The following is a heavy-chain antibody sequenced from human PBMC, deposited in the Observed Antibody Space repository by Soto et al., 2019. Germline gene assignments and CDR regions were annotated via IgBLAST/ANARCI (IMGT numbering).Heavy chain of an antibody. CDR2: MYYSGST. J-gene: IGHJ5*02. CDR3: ARVGHWVHP. V-gene: IGHV4-30-4*01. Sequence: QVRLQESGPRLVKPSQTLSLTCAVSGGSISSGDYYWSWIRQPPGKGLEWIGYMYYSGSTYYNPSLKGSINIFIRTAQNPFPPGLSPVTAAEPAGYYWARVGHWVHPRGQGTLVTVSS. CDR1: GGSISSGDYY.